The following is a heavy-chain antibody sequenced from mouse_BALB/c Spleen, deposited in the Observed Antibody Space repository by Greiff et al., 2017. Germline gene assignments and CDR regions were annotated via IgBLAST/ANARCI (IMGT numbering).Heavy chain of an antibody. CDR1: GYTFTDYA. J-gene: IGHJ4*01. D-gene: IGHD2-14*01. Sequence: QVQLQQSGAELVRPGVSVKISCKGSGYTFTDYAMHWVKQSHAKSLEWIGVISTYYGDASYNQKFKGKATMTVDKSSSTAYMELARLTSEDSAIYYCATWIGYDGAMDYWGQGTSVTVSS. CDR3: ATWIGYDGAMDY. CDR2: ISTYYGDA. V-gene: IGHV1S137*01.